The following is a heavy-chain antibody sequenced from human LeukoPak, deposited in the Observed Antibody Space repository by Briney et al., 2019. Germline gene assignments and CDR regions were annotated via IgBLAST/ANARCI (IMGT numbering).Heavy chain of an antibody. CDR1: GFTFRNNG. Sequence: GGSLRLSCEASGFTFRNNGMNWVRQAPGKGLEWVAVIWYDGSNKNYADSVKGRFTISRDNSKNTLYLQMNSLRAEDTAVYYCARGGRTTWHGMDVWGQGTTVTVSS. CDR3: ARGGRTTWHGMDV. J-gene: IGHJ6*02. D-gene: IGHD4-17*01. CDR2: IWYDGSNK. V-gene: IGHV3-33*01.